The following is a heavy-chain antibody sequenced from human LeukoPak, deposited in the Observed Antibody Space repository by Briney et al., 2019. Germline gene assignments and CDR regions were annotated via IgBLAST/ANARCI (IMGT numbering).Heavy chain of an antibody. J-gene: IGHJ4*02. Sequence: PGGSLRLSCAASGFTFSSYAMHWVRQAPGKGLEWVAVISYDGSNKYYADSVKGRFTISRDNSKNTLYLQMNSLRAEDTAVYYCARSGGWFGGEDLDYWGQGTLVTVSS. CDR2: ISYDGSNK. CDR3: ARSGGWFGGEDLDY. D-gene: IGHD6-19*01. CDR1: GFTFSSYA. V-gene: IGHV3-30*04.